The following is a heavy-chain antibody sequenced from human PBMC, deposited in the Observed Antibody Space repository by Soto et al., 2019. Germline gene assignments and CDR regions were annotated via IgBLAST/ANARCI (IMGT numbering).Heavy chain of an antibody. D-gene: IGHD2-21*02. Sequence: QVQLQESGPGLVKPSQTLSLTCTVSGVSISRGGDYWGWVRQPPGKGLEWIGYMYYSGRLYFNPSLRRRLTMSADTSANQFSLKLSSVTAADTAVYYRARSPQGVVTPNFDYWGQGTLVTVSS. CDR3: ARSPQGVVTPNFDY. CDR1: GVSISRGGDY. CDR2: MYYSGRL. J-gene: IGHJ4*02. V-gene: IGHV4-30-4*01.